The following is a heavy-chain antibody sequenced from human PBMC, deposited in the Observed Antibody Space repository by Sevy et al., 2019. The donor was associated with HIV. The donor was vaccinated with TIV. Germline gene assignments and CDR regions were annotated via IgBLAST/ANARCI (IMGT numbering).Heavy chain of an antibody. Sequence: SETLSLTCTVSGDSISGYYWSWIRQPPGKGLEWIGYFFYSGSTNYNPSLKSRVTISVDTTRNQVSLKVMSVTAADTAVYYCARGIAAPRGMDVWGQGTTVTVSS. CDR2: FFYSGST. CDR3: ARGIAAPRGMDV. CDR1: GDSISGYY. D-gene: IGHD6-13*01. V-gene: IGHV4-59*01. J-gene: IGHJ6*02.